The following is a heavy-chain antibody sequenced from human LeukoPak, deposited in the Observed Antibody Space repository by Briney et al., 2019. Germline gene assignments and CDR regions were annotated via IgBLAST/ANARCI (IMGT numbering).Heavy chain of an antibody. V-gene: IGHV3-23*01. CDR1: GFTFSSYA. J-gene: IGHJ4*02. Sequence: GGSLRLSCAASGFTFSSYAMSWVRQAPGKGLEWVSAISGSGGSTYYADSVKGRFTISRDNSRNTLSLQMNRLRAEDTAVYYCAKALIVPAAIPGDYWGQGTLVTVSS. CDR2: ISGSGGST. D-gene: IGHD2-2*01. CDR3: AKALIVPAAIPGDY.